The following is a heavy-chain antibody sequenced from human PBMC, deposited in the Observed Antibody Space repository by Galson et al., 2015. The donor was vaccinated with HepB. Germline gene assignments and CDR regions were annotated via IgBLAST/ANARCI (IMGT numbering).Heavy chain of an antibody. V-gene: IGHV4-30-2*01. J-gene: IGHJ4*02. CDR1: GGSISSGGYS. CDR3: ARGFGVVATIFDY. CDR2: IYHSGST. D-gene: IGHD5-12*01. Sequence: TLSLTCAVSGGSISSGGYSWSWIRQPPGKGLEWIGYIYHSGSTYYNPSLKSRVTISVDRSKNQFSLKLSSVTAADTAVYYCARGFGVVATIFDYWGQGTLVTVSS.